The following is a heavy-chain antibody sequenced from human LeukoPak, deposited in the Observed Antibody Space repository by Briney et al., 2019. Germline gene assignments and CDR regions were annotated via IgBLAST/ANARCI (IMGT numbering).Heavy chain of an antibody. CDR1: GYTFTSYG. D-gene: IGHD6-19*01. CDR3: ARPVPVAGRGAFDY. Sequence: VASVKVSCKASGYTFTSYGISWVRQAPGQGLEWMGWISAYNGNTNYAQKLQGRVTMTTDTSTSTAYMELRSLRSDDTAVYYCARPVPVAGRGAFDYWGQGTLDTVSS. CDR2: ISAYNGNT. V-gene: IGHV1-18*01. J-gene: IGHJ4*02.